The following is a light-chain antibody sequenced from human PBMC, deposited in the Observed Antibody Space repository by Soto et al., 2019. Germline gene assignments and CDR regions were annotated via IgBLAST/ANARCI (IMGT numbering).Light chain of an antibody. V-gene: IGKV3-11*01. Sequence: EVVLTQSPDTLSLPPGERATLSCRASQSISSYLAWYQQKPGQAPRLLIYDASSSATGIPARFSGSGSGTEFTLTISSLEPEDFAVYYCQQLTDWPPKWTFGQGTKVEIK. CDR1: QSISSY. J-gene: IGKJ1*01. CDR2: DAS. CDR3: QQLTDWPPKWT.